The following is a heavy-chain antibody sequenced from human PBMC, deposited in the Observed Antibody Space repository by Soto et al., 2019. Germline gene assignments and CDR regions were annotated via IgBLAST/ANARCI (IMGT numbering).Heavy chain of an antibody. CDR3: ARHYYDSSGYYLEGVDF. CDR1: GGSISSSSYN. D-gene: IGHD3-22*01. CDR2: IYYSGST. Sequence: PSETLSLTCTVSGGSISSSSYNWGWIRQPPGKGLEWIGSIYYSGSTYYNPSLKSRVTISVDTSKNQFSLKLSSVTAADTAVHYCARHYYDSSGYYLEGVDFWGQGTLVTVSS. V-gene: IGHV4-39*01. J-gene: IGHJ4*02.